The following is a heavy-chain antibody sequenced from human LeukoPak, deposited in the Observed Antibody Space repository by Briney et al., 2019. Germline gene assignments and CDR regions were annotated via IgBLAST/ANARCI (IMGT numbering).Heavy chain of an antibody. Sequence: PGGSLRLSRAASGSTFTIYAMSWVRQAPGKGLEWVTIISGSGGSTHYAESVKGRFTISRDNSKNTLYLQMDSLRAEDTAVYYCAKDRPASGPWGYYYVMDVWGQGTTVTVFS. CDR3: AKDRPASGPWGYYYVMDV. D-gene: IGHD1-26*01. CDR2: ISGSGGST. V-gene: IGHV3-23*01. CDR1: GSTFTIYA. J-gene: IGHJ6*02.